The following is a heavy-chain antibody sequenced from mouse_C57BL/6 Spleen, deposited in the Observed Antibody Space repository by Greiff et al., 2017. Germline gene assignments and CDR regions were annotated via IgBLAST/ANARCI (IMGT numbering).Heavy chain of an antibody. J-gene: IGHJ1*03. CDR3: ARSPIYYGNYWYFDV. CDR1: GYTFTSYW. CDR2: IDPSDSYT. V-gene: IGHV1-69*01. Sequence: QPGAELVMPGASVKLSCKASGYTFTSYWMHWVKQRPGQGLEWIGEIDPSDSYTNYNQKFKGKSTLTVDKSSSTAYMQLSSLTSEDSAVYYCARSPIYYGNYWYFDVWGTGTTVTVSS. D-gene: IGHD2-1*01.